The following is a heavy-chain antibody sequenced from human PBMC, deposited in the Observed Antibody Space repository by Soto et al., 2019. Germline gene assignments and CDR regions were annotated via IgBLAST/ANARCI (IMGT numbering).Heavy chain of an antibody. CDR2: INNDGSDT. V-gene: IGHV3-74*01. D-gene: IGHD2-21*02. CDR1: GFAFSGFW. Sequence: EVQLVESGGGLVQPGGSLRLSCAASGFAFSGFWMHWVRQAPGEGLVWVSRINNDGSDTVYADSVRGRFTFSRDNARNTLSLQMDSLRVEDTAVYYCARGLRGPDFWGQGPLVTVSS. J-gene: IGHJ1*01. CDR3: ARGLRGPDF.